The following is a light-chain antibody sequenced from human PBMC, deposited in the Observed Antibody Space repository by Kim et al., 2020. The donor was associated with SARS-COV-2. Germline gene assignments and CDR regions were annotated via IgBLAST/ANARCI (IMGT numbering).Light chain of an antibody. J-gene: IGKJ1*01. CDR2: KTS. Sequence: SASIGDGVTTTCRASQSIGTWLAWYQQKPGRAPKLLIHKTSSLEPGVSSRFSGSGSGTEFTLTISSLQPDDYATYYCQRYNTPPWTFGQGTKLEI. CDR3: QRYNTPPWT. CDR1: QSIGTW. V-gene: IGKV1-5*03.